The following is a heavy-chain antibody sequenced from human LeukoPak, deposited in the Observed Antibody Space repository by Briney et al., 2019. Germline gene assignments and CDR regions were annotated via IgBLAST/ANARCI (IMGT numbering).Heavy chain of an antibody. CDR2: IYYSEST. Sequence: SETLSLTCTVSGGSISSYYWSWIRQPPGKGLEWIGYIYYSESTNYNPSLKSRVTISVDTSKNQFSLKLSSVTAADTAVYYCARDIDLIVGATRDYGMDVWGQGTTVTVSS. V-gene: IGHV4-59*12. J-gene: IGHJ6*02. CDR3: ARDIDLIVGATRDYGMDV. CDR1: GGSISSYY. D-gene: IGHD1-26*01.